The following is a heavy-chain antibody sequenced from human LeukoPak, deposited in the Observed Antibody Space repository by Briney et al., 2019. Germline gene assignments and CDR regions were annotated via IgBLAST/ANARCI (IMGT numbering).Heavy chain of an antibody. J-gene: IGHJ4*02. D-gene: IGHD1-26*01. CDR1: GFTFNSYA. Sequence: AGGSLRLSCATSGFTFNSYAVSWVRQAPGKGLEWVSSISPSGGYIYYADSVKGRFTISRDNAKNSLYLQMNSLRAEDTAVFYCARDSGSYWSDWGQGTLVTVSS. V-gene: IGHV3-21*01. CDR3: ARDSGSYWSD. CDR2: ISPSGGYI.